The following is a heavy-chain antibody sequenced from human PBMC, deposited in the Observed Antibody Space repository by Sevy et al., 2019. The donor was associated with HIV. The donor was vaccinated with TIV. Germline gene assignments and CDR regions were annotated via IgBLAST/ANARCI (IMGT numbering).Heavy chain of an antibody. CDR2: ISATGGST. Sequence: GGSLRLSCEVAGFSFSDYGMTWVRQAPGKGLEWVSSISATGGSTYYADFVDGRFTVSRDNSKNTVYLYMDCLRAEDTAVYYCAKEALTYYSVPGSYLAGAFDIWGQGTMVTVSS. CDR1: GFSFSDYG. CDR3: AKEALTYYSVPGSYLAGAFDI. J-gene: IGHJ3*02. D-gene: IGHD3-10*01. V-gene: IGHV3-23*01.